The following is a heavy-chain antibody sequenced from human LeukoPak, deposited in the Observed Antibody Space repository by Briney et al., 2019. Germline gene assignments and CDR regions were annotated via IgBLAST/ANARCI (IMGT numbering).Heavy chain of an antibody. CDR1: GFTFSSYN. CDR2: ISSSSGRI. Sequence: GGSLRLSCEASGFTFSSYNMNWIRQAPGKGLEWVSSISSSSGRIYYADSLKGRFTIARDNAKNSLYLQMNSLGAEDTAVYYCARDSRTYYYGSGSYYVGYSDFWGPGTLVTVSA. V-gene: IGHV3-21*01. CDR3: ARDSRTYYYGSGSYYVGYSDF. J-gene: IGHJ4*02. D-gene: IGHD3-10*01.